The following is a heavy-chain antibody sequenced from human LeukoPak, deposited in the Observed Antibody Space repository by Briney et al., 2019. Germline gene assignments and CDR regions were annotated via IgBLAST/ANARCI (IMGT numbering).Heavy chain of an antibody. J-gene: IGHJ3*02. V-gene: IGHV3-53*01. CDR3: ARDVVSYANADAFDI. CDR2: IYSGGST. D-gene: IGHD5-18*01. CDR1: GFTVSSNY. Sequence: GGSLRPSCAASGFTVSSNYMSWVRQAPGKGLEWVSVIYSGGSTYYADSVKGRFTISRDNSKNTLYLQMNSLRAEDTAVYYCARDVVSYANADAFDIWGQGTTVTVSS.